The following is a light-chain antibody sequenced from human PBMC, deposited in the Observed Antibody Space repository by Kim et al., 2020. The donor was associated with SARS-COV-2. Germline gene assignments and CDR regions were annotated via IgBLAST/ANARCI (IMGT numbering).Light chain of an antibody. CDR1: SLRSYY. CDR2: GKN. V-gene: IGLV3-19*01. J-gene: IGLJ2*01. CDR3: NPRDSRGNHLV. Sequence: SSELTQDPAVSVALGQTVRITCQGDSLRSYYASWYQQKPGQAPVLVIYGKNNRPSGIPDRYSGSSSGNTASLTITGAQAEDEADFYWNPRDSRGNHLVFG.